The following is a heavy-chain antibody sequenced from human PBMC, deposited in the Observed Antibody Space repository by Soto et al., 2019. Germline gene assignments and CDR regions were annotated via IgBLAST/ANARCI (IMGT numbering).Heavy chain of an antibody. CDR2: ISSSSSTI. D-gene: IGHD1-1*01. Sequence: GGSLRLSCAASGFTFTTYSMNWVRQAPGKGLEWVSYISSSSSTIYYADSVEGRFTISRDNAKNSLYLQMNSLRGEDTAVYYCARDPGTTRFDYWGQGALVTVSS. CDR3: ARDPGTTRFDY. J-gene: IGHJ4*02. V-gene: IGHV3-48*01. CDR1: GFTFTTYS.